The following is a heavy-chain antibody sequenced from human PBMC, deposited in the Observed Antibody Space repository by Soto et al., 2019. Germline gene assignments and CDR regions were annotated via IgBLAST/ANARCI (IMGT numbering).Heavy chain of an antibody. CDR2: ISGSGGST. V-gene: IGHV3-23*01. D-gene: IGHD4-17*01. Sequence: GGSLRLSCAASGFTFSSYAMSWVRQAPGKGLEWVSAISGSGGSTYYADSVKGRFTISRDNSKNTLYLQMNSLRAEDTAVYYCAKGRGLYGGNSGDAFDIWGQGTMVTVSS. CDR3: AKGRGLYGGNSGDAFDI. CDR1: GFTFSSYA. J-gene: IGHJ3*02.